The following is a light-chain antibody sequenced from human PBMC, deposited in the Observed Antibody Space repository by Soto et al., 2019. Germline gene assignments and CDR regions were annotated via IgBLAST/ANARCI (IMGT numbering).Light chain of an antibody. CDR3: QTWGTGIQV. J-gene: IGLJ1*01. Sequence: QLVLTQSPSASASLGASVKLTCTLSSGHSSYAIAWHQQQPEKGPRYLMKLNSDGSHYKGGGIPDRFSGSSSGAERYLTIASLQSEDEADYDCQTWGTGIQVFGTGTQLTVL. CDR1: SGHSSYA. V-gene: IGLV4-69*01. CDR2: LNSDGSH.